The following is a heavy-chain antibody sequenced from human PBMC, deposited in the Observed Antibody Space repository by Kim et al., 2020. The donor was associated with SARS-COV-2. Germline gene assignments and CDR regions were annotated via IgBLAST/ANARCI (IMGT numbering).Heavy chain of an antibody. Sequence: SSPSLTSRVTISVGTSKNQFSLKLSSVTAADTAVYYCPRGGTQAFNWFDPWGQGTLVTVSS. J-gene: IGHJ5*02. V-gene: IGHV4-34*01. CDR3: PRGGTQAFNWFDP.